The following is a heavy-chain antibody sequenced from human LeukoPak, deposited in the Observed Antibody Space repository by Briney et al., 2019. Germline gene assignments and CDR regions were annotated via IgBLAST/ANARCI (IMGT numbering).Heavy chain of an antibody. CDR1: GYTFTGYY. CDR2: INPNSGGT. V-gene: IGHV1-2*06. CDR3: ARARQIVVVPAAIQYYYYMDV. Sequence: ASVKVSCKASGYTFTGYYMHWVRQPPGQGLEWMGRINPNSGGTNYAQKFQGRVTMTRDTSISTAYMELSRLRSDDTAVYYCARARQIVVVPAAIQYYYYMDVWGKGTTVTVSS. D-gene: IGHD2-2*01. J-gene: IGHJ6*03.